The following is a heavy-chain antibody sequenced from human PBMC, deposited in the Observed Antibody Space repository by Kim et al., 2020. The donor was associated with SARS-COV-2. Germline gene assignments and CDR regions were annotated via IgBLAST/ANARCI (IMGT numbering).Heavy chain of an antibody. V-gene: IGHV4-31*01. CDR2: IYYSGST. Sequence: SETLSLTCTVSGGSISSGGYYWSWIRQHPGKGLEWIGYIYYSGSTYYNPSLKSPVTISVSTSKNQFSLKLSSVADAATAVYYGARELGDDFGDYGFDYLG. CDR1: GGSISSGGYY. J-gene: IGHJ4*01. D-gene: IGHD4-17*01. CDR3: ARELGDDFGDYGFDY.